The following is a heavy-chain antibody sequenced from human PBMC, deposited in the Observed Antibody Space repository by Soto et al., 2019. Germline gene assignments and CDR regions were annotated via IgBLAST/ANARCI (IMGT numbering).Heavy chain of an antibody. CDR1: GFTFSNYA. V-gene: IGHV3-30-3*01. J-gene: IGHJ2*01. Sequence: QVQLVESGGGVVQPGRSLRLSCAASGFTFSNYAMHWVRQAPGKGLQWVAVISYDGSNKYYTDSVKGRFTISRDNSKNTLYLQMNSLRPEDTAVYFCAGDSGGRRADWYSDLWGRGTLVAVSS. D-gene: IGHD2-15*01. CDR3: AGDSGGRRADWYSDL. CDR2: ISYDGSNK.